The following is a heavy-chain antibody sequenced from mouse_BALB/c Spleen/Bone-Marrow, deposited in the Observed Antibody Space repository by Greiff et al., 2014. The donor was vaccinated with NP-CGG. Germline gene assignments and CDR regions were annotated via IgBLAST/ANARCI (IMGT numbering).Heavy chain of an antibody. CDR2: INPSTGYT. Sequence: VKLQASGAELAKPGASVKMSCKASGYTFTSYWMHWVKQRPGQGLEWIGYINPSTGYTEYNQKFKDKATLTADKSSSTAYMQLSSLTSEDAAAYYGERSATMIFAYWGQGTLVTVSA. CDR3: ERSATMIFAY. J-gene: IGHJ3*01. D-gene: IGHD2-4*01. CDR1: GYTFTSYW. V-gene: IGHV1-7*01.